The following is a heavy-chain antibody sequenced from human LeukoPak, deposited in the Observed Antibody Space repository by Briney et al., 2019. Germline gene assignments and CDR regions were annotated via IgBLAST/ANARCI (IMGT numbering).Heavy chain of an antibody. V-gene: IGHV3-48*04. CDR1: GFTFTSYG. D-gene: IGHD6-13*01. Sequence: GGSLRLSCAASGFTFTSYGMSWIRQAPGKGLEWVSYISSSGSTIYYADSVKGRFTISRDNAKNSLYLQMNSLRAEDTAVYYCARVFKYSSSWYRVVNYFDYWGQGTLLTVPS. CDR2: ISSSGSTI. J-gene: IGHJ4*02. CDR3: ARVFKYSSSWYRVVNYFDY.